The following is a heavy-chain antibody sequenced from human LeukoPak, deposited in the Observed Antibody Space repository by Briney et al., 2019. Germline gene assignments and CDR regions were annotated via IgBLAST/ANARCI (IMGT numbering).Heavy chain of an antibody. D-gene: IGHD3-22*01. J-gene: IGHJ4*02. V-gene: IGHV1-69*13. Sequence: GASVKVSCKVSGHTLTELSMHWVRQAPGQGLEWMGGIIPIFGTANYAQKFQGRVTITADESTSTAYMELSSLGSEDTAVYYCATNPPEYYYDSSGYYADYWGQGTLVTVSS. CDR1: GHTLTELS. CDR2: IIPIFGTA. CDR3: ATNPPEYYYDSSGYYADY.